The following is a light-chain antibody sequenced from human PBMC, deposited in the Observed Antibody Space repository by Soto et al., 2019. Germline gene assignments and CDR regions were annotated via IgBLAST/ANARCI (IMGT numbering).Light chain of an antibody. Sequence: QSALTQPASVFGSPRQSITISCTRTSSDVGGYNYVSWYQQHPGKAPKLMIYEVSNRPSGVSNRFSGSKSGNTASLTISGLHAEDEADYYCSSYTSSSIDYVFGTGTKLTVL. CDR1: SSDVGGYNY. V-gene: IGLV2-14*01. CDR3: SSYTSSSIDYV. CDR2: EVS. J-gene: IGLJ1*01.